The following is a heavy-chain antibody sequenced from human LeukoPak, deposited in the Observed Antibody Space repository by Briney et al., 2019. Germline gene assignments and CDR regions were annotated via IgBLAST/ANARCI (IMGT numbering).Heavy chain of an antibody. CDR2: IYYSGST. Sequence: SETLSLTCTVSGGSISSSSYYWGWIRQPPGKGLEWIGNIYYSGSTYYNPSVKSRVTISVDTSKNQFSLKLSSATAAGTAVYYCGGGSSRNAFDIWGQGTMVTVSS. V-gene: IGHV4-39*01. CDR1: GGSISSSSYY. J-gene: IGHJ3*02. CDR3: GGGSSRNAFDI. D-gene: IGHD1-26*01.